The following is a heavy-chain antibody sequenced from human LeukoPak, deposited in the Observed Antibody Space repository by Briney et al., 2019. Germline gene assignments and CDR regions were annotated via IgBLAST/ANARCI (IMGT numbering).Heavy chain of an antibody. J-gene: IGHJ4*02. CDR3: ARGSGAARPNFDY. V-gene: IGHV4-38-2*02. D-gene: IGHD6-6*01. CDR2: IYHSGNT. Sequence: SETLSLTCTVSGYSISSGYYWGWIRQPPGKGLEWIGGIYHSGNTYYNPSLKSRVTISMDTSKNQFSLKMNSVTAADTAMYYCARGSGAARPNFDYWGQGTLVTVSS. CDR1: GYSISSGYY.